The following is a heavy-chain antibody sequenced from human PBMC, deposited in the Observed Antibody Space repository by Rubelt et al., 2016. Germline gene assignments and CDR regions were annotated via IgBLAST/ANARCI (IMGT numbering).Heavy chain of an antibody. CDR3: ATHYYGMDV. CDR2: IYYSGST. CDR1: GGSISTYY. J-gene: IGHJ6*02. Sequence: QVQLQESGPGLVKPSETLSLTCAVSGGSISTYYWSWIRQPPGKGLEWIGSIYYSGSTYYNPSLKSRVTISVDTSKNQFSLKLSSVTAAYTAEYYLATHYYGMDVWGQGTTVTVSS. V-gene: IGHV4-59*05.